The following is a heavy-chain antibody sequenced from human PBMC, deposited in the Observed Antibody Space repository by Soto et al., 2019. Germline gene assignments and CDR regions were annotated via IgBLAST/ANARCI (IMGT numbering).Heavy chain of an antibody. CDR3: AKEGRIGGVDAFDI. CDR2: IYYSGST. CDR1: GGSVSSGGYY. V-gene: IGHV4-31*03. Sequence: SETLSLTCPVSGGSVSSGGYYWSWIRQHPGKGLEWIGYIYYSGSTYYNPSLKSRVTISVDTSKNQFSLKLSSVTAADTAVYYWAKEGRIGGVDAFDIWGQGTMVTVSS. J-gene: IGHJ3*02. D-gene: IGHD3-16*01.